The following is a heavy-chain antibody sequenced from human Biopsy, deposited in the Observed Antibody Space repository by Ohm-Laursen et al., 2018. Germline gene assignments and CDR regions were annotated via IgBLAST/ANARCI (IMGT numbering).Heavy chain of an antibody. D-gene: IGHD6-19*01. CDR3: VAYPSSGFFENNDDCAMDV. J-gene: IGHJ6*02. Sequence: GPSVTVSCKPSGGVFTNYAINWVRQAPGHGIEWLGGIITVSETAGYAERFQGRVTTTADVTTTTAYMDLSGLRSEDTAVYYSVAYPSSGFFENNDDCAMDVWGQGTTVIVSS. V-gene: IGHV1-69*01. CDR1: GGVFTNYA. CDR2: IITVSETA.